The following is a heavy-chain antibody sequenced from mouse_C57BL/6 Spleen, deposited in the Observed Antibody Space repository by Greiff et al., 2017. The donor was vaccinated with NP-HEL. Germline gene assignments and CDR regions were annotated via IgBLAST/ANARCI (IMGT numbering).Heavy chain of an antibody. V-gene: IGHV14-2*01. CDR1: GFNITDYY. D-gene: IGHD2-4*01. CDR3: ARGTYDYGRYAMDY. Sequence: VQLQQSGPELVKPGASVKLSCTASGFNITDYYMHWVKQRTEQGLEWIGRIDPEDGETKYAPKFQGKATITADTSSNTAYLQLSSLTSEDTAVYYCARGTYDYGRYAMDYWGQGTSVTVSS. CDR2: IDPEDGET. J-gene: IGHJ4*01.